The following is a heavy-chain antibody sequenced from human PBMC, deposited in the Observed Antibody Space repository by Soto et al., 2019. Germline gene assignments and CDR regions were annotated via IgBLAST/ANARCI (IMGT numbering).Heavy chain of an antibody. J-gene: IGHJ4*02. D-gene: IGHD3-10*01. CDR3: ARVGELVHEFDY. V-gene: IGHV1-18*01. CDR2: ISGYNGNT. Sequence: QVQLVQSGAEVKKPGASVKVSCKASGYTFTSYGISWVRQAPGQGLEWMGWISGYNGNTNYVQKLQGRVTMTTDTSTNTAYMVLRSLRSDDTAVYYCARVGELVHEFDYWGQGTLVTVSS. CDR1: GYTFTSYG.